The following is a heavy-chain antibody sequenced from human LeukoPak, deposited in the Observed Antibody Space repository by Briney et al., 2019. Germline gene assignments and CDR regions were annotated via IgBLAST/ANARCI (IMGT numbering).Heavy chain of an antibody. D-gene: IGHD4-23*01. CDR2: ISSSSSYI. Sequence: PGGSLRLSCAASGFTFSSYAMSWVRQAPGKGLEWVSSISSSSSYIYYADSVKGRFTIPRDNAKHSLYLQMNSLRAEDTAVYYCARDGGGNSFDYWGQGTLVTVSS. V-gene: IGHV3-21*01. J-gene: IGHJ4*02. CDR1: GFTFSSYA. CDR3: ARDGGGNSFDY.